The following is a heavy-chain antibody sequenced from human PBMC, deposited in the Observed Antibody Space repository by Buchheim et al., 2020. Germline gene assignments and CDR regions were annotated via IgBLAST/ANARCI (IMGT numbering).Heavy chain of an antibody. CDR2: SYYSGNS. J-gene: IGHJ6*02. CDR3: ARLPHYYGMDV. D-gene: IGHD2-15*01. CDR1: GGSINTSSYY. V-gene: IGHV4-39*07. Sequence: QLQLQESGPGLVKPSETLSLTCTVFGGSINTSSYYWGWIRQPPGKGLEWIGSSYYSGNSYYNPSLKSRVTMSVATSKKQFSLKLHSVTAADTAVYFCARLPHYYGMDVWGQGTT.